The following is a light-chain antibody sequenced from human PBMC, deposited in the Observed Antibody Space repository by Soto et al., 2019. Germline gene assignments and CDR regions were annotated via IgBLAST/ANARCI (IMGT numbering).Light chain of an antibody. Sequence: QSVLTQPPSVSGPPGQRVTISCTGTSSNIGAGYDVHWYQQLPGTAPKLLIYGNSHRPSGVPDRFSGSKSGTSASLAITGLQAEDEADYYCQSYDSSLSGWVFGGGTQLTVL. J-gene: IGLJ7*01. CDR2: GNS. CDR1: SSNIGAGYD. CDR3: QSYDSSLSGWV. V-gene: IGLV1-40*01.